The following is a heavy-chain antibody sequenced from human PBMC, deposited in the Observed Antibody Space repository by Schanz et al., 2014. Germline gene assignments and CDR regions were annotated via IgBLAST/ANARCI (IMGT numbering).Heavy chain of an antibody. CDR2: VCYDGSKK. D-gene: IGHD1-26*01. J-gene: IGHJ6*02. Sequence: VHLVESGGGFVQPGGSLRLSCAASGFTFSSYGMHWVRQVPGKGLEWVAVVCYDGSKKYYADSVKGRFTTSRDNSKNTMYLQMNSLRAEDTAVYYCVKDLQRELLRDDHYYGMDVWGQGTTVTVSS. V-gene: IGHV3-33*06. CDR3: VKDLQRELLRDDHYYGMDV. CDR1: GFTFSSYG.